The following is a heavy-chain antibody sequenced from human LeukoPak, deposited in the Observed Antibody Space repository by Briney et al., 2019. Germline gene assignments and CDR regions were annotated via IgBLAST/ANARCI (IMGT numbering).Heavy chain of an antibody. V-gene: IGHV4-59*01. J-gene: IGHJ2*01. D-gene: IGHD3-22*01. CDR1: RASISSYY. Sequence: PSETLSLTRTVSRASISSYYWSWIRQPPPQGLDWIGYIYDSGSTNYSPSLQSRVTISVDTSRNQFSLKLTSVTAADTAVYYCARDGTSGYFPSYFDLWGRGTLVTVSS. CDR3: ARDGTSGYFPSYFDL. CDR2: IYDSGST.